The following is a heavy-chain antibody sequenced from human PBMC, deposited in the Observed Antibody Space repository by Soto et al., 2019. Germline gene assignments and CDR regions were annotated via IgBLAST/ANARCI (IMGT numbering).Heavy chain of an antibody. J-gene: IGHJ4*02. V-gene: IGHV3-74*01. Sequence: GGSLRLSCSVSGFTFSAYWMHWVRQVPGKGLAWVSRISDDGSTATYADSVKGRFVISRDNAKNSLYLEMNTLRADDSGLYYCARGPRVSSTGTGAHWGRGTLVTVSS. D-gene: IGHD1-1*01. CDR1: GFTFSAYW. CDR3: ARGPRVSSTGTGAH. CDR2: ISDDGSTA.